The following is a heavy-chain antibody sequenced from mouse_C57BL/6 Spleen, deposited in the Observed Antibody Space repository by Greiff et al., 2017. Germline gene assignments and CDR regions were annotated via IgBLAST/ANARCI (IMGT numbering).Heavy chain of an antibody. CDR2: IDPSDSET. CDR1: GYTFTSYW. J-gene: IGHJ4*01. Sequence: QVHVKQPGAELVRPGSSVKLSCKASGYTFTSYWMHWVKQRPIQGLEWIGNIDPSDSETHYNQKFKDKATLTVDKSSSTAYMQLSSLTSEDSAVYYCARSLYYYGSSYFYAMDYWGQGTSVTVSS. V-gene: IGHV1-52*01. D-gene: IGHD1-1*01. CDR3: ARSLYYYGSSYFYAMDY.